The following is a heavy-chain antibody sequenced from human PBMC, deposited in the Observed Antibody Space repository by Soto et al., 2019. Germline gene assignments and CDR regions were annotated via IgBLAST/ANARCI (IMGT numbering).Heavy chain of an antibody. Sequence: EVQLLESGGSLVQPGRSLRLSCAASGFTFSSYSMSWVRKAPGKGLEWVSGFRSGGDDGTTYYADSVKGRFTISRDNSKNTLFLQMDSLRAEDTAIYYCAKKVNSGPGSQYFDYWGQGTLVTVSS. J-gene: IGHJ4*02. V-gene: IGHV3-23*01. CDR3: AKKVNSGPGSQYFDY. CDR1: GFTFSSYS. D-gene: IGHD3-10*01. CDR2: SGGDDGTT.